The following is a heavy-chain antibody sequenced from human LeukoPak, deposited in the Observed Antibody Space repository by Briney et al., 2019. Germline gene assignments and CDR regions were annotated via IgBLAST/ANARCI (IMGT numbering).Heavy chain of an antibody. CDR1: GFTFSNYW. CDR3: ARWQPGFDH. V-gene: IGHV3-7*01. D-gene: IGHD6-13*01. CDR2: IKQDGSEK. J-gene: IGHJ5*02. Sequence: PGGSLRLSCTASGFTFSNYWMSGVRQVPGKGPEWVANIKQDGSEKYYVDSVEGRFAISRDNAQNSLYLQMNSLRVEDTAVYYCARWQPGFDHWGQGTLVTVSS.